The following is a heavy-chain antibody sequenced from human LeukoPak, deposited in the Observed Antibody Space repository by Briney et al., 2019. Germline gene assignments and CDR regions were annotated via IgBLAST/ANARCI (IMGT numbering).Heavy chain of an antibody. CDR1: GGSISSYY. J-gene: IGHJ4*02. CDR3: ASDASPAAGRRGFDY. V-gene: IGHV4-59*01. CDR2: IYYSGST. D-gene: IGHD6-13*01. Sequence: SETLSLTCTVSGGSISSYYWSWIRQPPGKGLEWLGYIYYSGSTNYNPSLKSRVTISVDTSKNQFSLKLSSVTAADTAVYYCASDASPAAGRRGFDYWGQGTLVTVSS.